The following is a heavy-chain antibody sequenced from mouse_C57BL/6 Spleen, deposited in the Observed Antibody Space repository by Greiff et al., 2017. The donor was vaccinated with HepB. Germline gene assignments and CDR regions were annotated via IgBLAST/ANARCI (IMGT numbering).Heavy chain of an antibody. CDR1: GYTFTSYW. D-gene: IGHD3-2*02. J-gene: IGHJ3*01. V-gene: IGHV1-52*01. CDR2: IDPSDSET. CDR3: ARRGTAQAPFAY. Sequence: QVHVKQPGAELVRPGSSVKLSCKASGYTFTSYWMHWVKQRPIQGLEWIGNIDPSDSETHYNQKFKDKATLTVDKSSSTAYMQLSSLTSEDSAVYYCARRGTAQAPFAYWGQGTLVTVSA.